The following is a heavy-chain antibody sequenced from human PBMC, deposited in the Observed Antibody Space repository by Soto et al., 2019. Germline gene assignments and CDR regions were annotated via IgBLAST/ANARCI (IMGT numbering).Heavy chain of an antibody. Sequence: PGGSLRLSCSASGFTFNNYIMHWVRQAPGKGLDWVAAISSDGSSTYYAESLKGRFTISRDNSKSAMYLQMDSLRSEDTAVYYCARDKSGSLDYWAPGILVTVPQ. CDR1: GFTFNNYI. CDR3: ARDKSGSLDY. CDR2: ISSDGSST. J-gene: IGHJ4*02. D-gene: IGHD3-10*01. V-gene: IGHV3-30*04.